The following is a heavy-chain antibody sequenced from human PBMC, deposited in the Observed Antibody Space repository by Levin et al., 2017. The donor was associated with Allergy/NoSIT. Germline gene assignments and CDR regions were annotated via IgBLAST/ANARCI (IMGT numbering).Heavy chain of an antibody. Sequence: GESLKISCAASGFTFSSYWMSWVRQAPGKGLEWVANIKQDGSEKYYVDSVKGRFTISRDNAKNSLYLQMNSLRAEDTAVYYCASGGYSSSWGDYWGQGTLVTVSS. CDR2: IKQDGSEK. V-gene: IGHV3-7*01. CDR1: GFTFSSYW. CDR3: ASGGYSSSWGDY. J-gene: IGHJ4*02. D-gene: IGHD6-13*01.